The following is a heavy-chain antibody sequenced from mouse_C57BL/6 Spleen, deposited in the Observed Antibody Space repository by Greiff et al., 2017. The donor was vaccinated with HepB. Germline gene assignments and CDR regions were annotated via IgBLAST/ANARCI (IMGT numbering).Heavy chain of an antibody. CDR2: IHPNSGST. D-gene: IGHD5-1*01. Sequence: QVQLQQPGAELVKPGASVKLSCKASGYTFTSYWMHWVKQRPGQGLEWIGMIHPNSGSTNYNEKFKSKATLTVDKSSSTAYMQLSSLTSEDSAVYFCARRKGSPYCGYFDVWGTGTTVTVSS. CDR3: ARRKGSPYCGYFDV. V-gene: IGHV1-64*01. J-gene: IGHJ1*03. CDR1: GYTFTSYW.